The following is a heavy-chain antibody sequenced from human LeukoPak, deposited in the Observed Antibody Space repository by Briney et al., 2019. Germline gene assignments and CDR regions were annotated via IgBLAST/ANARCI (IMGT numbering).Heavy chain of an antibody. CDR2: ISAYNGNT. CDR1: GYTFTSYD. Sequence: ASVKVSCKASGYTFTSYDINWVRQATGQGLEWMGWISAYNGNTNYAQKLQGRVTMTTDTSTSTAYMELRSLRSDDTAVYYCARDGVVPAARDAFDIWGQGTMVTVSS. J-gene: IGHJ3*02. V-gene: IGHV1-18*01. D-gene: IGHD2-2*01. CDR3: ARDGVVPAARDAFDI.